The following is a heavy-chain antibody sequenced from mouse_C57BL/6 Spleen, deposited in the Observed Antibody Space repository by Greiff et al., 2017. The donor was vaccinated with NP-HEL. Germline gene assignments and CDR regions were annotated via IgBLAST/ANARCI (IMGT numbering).Heavy chain of an antibody. CDR1: GYTFTSYW. CDR2: IFPGSGST. CDR3: ARYDYSNYVEWWFAD. J-gene: IGHJ3*01. D-gene: IGHD2-5*01. Sequence: VQLQQPGAELVKPGASVKMSCTASGYTFTSYWITWVNQRPGQGLEWIGDIFPGSGSTNYNEKFKSRVTLTVDTSSSHAYMQLSSLTSEDSAVEYCARYDYSNYVEWWFADWGKGTMVTVS. V-gene: IGHV1-55*01.